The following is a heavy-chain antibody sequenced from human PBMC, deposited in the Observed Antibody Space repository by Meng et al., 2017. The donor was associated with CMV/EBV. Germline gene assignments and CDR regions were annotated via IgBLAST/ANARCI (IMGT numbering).Heavy chain of an antibody. CDR1: GGNISSPA. J-gene: IGHJ4*02. D-gene: IGHD6-6*01. Sequence: SVKVSCKASGGNISSPAISWVRQAPGQGLKWVGGMIPIYGTAKYAKKFKGRVTITTDESTNTAHMELSSLRSEDTAVYYCARASVGSSSHPYFDYWGQGTLVTVSS. CDR3: ARASVGSSSHPYFDY. V-gene: IGHV1-69*05. CDR2: MIPIYGTA.